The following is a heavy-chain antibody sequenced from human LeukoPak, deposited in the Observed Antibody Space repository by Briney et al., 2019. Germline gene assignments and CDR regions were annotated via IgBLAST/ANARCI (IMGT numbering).Heavy chain of an antibody. Sequence: GGSLRLSCAASGFTFSNYAMTWVRQAPGKGLEGVSSINGGGGSKHYADSVKGRFDISRDNSGITLSLQMNSLRAEDTAVYYCAKGHFDGSAYYGYYSGIDVWGQGTTVTVSS. CDR1: GFTFSNYA. CDR3: AKGHFDGSAYYGYYSGIDV. V-gene: IGHV3-23*01. J-gene: IGHJ6*02. CDR2: INGGGGSK. D-gene: IGHD3-22*01.